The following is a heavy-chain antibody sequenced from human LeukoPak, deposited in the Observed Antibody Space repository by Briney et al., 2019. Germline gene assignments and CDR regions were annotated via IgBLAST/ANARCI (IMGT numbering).Heavy chain of an antibody. CDR1: GYTFTSYD. V-gene: IGHV1-8*01. Sequence: GASVKVSCKASGYTFTSYDINWVRQATGQGLEWMGWMNPNNDNTGNAHKFQGRVTMTMNTSISTAYMELISLRSEDTAVYYCARDSGGGTYDFSDWGQGTLVTVSS. D-gene: IGHD3-3*01. CDR3: ARDSGGGTYDFSD. J-gene: IGHJ4*02. CDR2: MNPNNDNT.